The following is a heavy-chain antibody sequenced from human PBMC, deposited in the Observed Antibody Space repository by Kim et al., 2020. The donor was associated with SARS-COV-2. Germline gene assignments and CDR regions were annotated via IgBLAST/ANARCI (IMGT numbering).Heavy chain of an antibody. V-gene: IGHV3-33*01. CDR2: IWYDGSNK. CDR3: ARVARSFTYYDFWSAGYYYYDMDG. D-gene: IGHD3-3*01. CDR1: GFTFSSYG. J-gene: IGHJ6*02. Sequence: GGSLRLSCAASGFTFSSYGMHWVRQAPGKGLAWVAVIWYDGSNKYYADSVKGRFTISRDNSKNTLYLQMNSLRADDTAVYYCARVARSFTYYDFWSAGYYYYDMDGWSQGTTVTVSS.